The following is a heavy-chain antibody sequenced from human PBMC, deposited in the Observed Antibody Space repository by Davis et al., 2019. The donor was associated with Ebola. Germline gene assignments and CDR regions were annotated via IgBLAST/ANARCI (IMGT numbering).Heavy chain of an antibody. CDR1: GFTFSDYY. CDR2: ISSSSSYT. D-gene: IGHD2-21*01. Sequence: GESLKISCAASGFTFSDYYMSWIRQAPGKGLEWVSYISSSSSYTNYADSVKGRFTISRDNAKNSLFLDMNSLTDEDTAVYYCARVNLWSRGWGMDVWGKGTTVTVSS. V-gene: IGHV3-11*06. CDR3: ARVNLWSRGWGMDV. J-gene: IGHJ6*03.